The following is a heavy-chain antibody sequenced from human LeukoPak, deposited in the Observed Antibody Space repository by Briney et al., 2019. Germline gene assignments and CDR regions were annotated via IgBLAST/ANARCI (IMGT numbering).Heavy chain of an antibody. V-gene: IGHV3-7*03. CDR1: GFTFSSHW. CDR3: PRDWFDGDYDRFDY. J-gene: IGHJ4*02. D-gene: IGHD4-17*01. Sequence: PGGSLRLSCAVSGFTFSSHWMSWFRQAPGKGLEWVANINQDGSQKFSVDSVKGRFTISRDNAKNSLSLQMNSLRVEDTAVYYCPRDWFDGDYDRFDYWGQGTLVTVSS. CDR2: INQDGSQK.